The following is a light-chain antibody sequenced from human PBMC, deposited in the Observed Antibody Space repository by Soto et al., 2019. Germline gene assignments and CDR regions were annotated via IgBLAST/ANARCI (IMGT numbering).Light chain of an antibody. CDR2: DVT. CDR3: GSYTTSNTLV. Sequence: QSAMTQPASVSGSPGQSITISCTGTSSDVGTYNFVSWYQQHPGKAPKLMIYDVTNRPSEVSSRCSGCKSGNTASLAISGVQAEDDADYYCGSYTTSNTLVFGGGTKVTVL. CDR1: SSDVGTYNF. V-gene: IGLV2-14*03. J-gene: IGLJ2*01.